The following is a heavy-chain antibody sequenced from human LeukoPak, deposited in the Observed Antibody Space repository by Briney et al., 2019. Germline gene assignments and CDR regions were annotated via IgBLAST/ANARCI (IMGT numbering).Heavy chain of an antibody. D-gene: IGHD3-10*01. CDR2: INHSGST. J-gene: IGHJ5*02. V-gene: IGHV4-34*01. CDR3: ARGPLWFGELLYS. Sequence: SETLSLTCAVYGGSFSGYYWSWIRQPPGKGLEWIGEINHSGSTNYNPSHKSRVTISVDTSKNQFSLKLSSVTAADTAVYYCARGPLWFGELLYSWGQGTLVTVSS. CDR1: GGSFSGYY.